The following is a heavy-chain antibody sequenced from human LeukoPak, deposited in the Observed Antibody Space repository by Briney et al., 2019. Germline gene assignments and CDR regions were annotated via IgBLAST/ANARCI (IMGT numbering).Heavy chain of an antibody. J-gene: IGHJ4*02. Sequence: KRGESLKISCKGSGYNFTSYWIGWVRQMRGKGLEWMRVIYPGDSDIRYSPSFQGQVTISADKSISTAYLQWSSLNASDTAMYYCARKRGTFDDWGQGTLVTVSS. CDR2: IYPGDSDI. CDR3: ARKRGTFDD. V-gene: IGHV5-51*01. CDR1: GYNFTSYW.